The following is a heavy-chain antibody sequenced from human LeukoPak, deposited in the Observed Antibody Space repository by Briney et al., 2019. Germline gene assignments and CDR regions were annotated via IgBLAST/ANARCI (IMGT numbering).Heavy chain of an antibody. V-gene: IGHV3-9*01. J-gene: IGHJ4*02. CDR1: GFTFDNYA. CDR3: AKVRGTYSSGYFFDY. CDR2: ISWNSGYI. Sequence: GGSLRLSCAASGFTFDNYAMHWLRQAPGKGLVWLSIISWNSGYIGYADSVKGRFTISRDNAKKSLDLQMNSLRAEDTAFYYCAKVRGTYSSGYFFDYWGQGTLVTVSS. D-gene: IGHD6-19*01.